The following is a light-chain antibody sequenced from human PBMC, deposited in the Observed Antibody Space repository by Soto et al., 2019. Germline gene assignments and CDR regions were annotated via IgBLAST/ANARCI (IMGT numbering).Light chain of an antibody. CDR2: GAS. V-gene: IGKV3-20*01. CDR1: QSVSSSY. Sequence: ESVLTHSPCTLSLSPGERAALSCRGSQSVSSSYLAWYQQKPGQAPRLLIYGASSRATGIPDRFSGSGSGTDFTLTISRLEPEDFAVYYCQQYDSSPKTFGQGTKVDI. CDR3: QQYDSSPKT. J-gene: IGKJ1*01.